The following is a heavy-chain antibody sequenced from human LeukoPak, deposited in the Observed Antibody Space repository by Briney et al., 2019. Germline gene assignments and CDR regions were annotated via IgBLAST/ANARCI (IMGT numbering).Heavy chain of an antibody. CDR1: GGTFSSYA. CDR3: ARDKYYGSGSYRGDYYYYYMDV. J-gene: IGHJ6*03. Sequence: SVKVSCKASGGTFSSYAISWVRQAPGQGLEWMGGIIPIFGTANYAQKFQGRVTITADESTSTAYMELSSLRSEDTAVYYCARDKYYGSGSYRGDYYYYYMDVWGKGTTVTVSS. CDR2: IIPIFGTA. D-gene: IGHD3-10*01. V-gene: IGHV1-69*13.